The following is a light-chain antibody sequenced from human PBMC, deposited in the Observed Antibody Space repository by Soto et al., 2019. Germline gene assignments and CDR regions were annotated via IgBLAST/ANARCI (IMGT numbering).Light chain of an antibody. CDR3: QQRSNWLT. V-gene: IGKV3-11*01. CDR2: DAS. CDR1: QSVSSY. J-gene: IGKJ1*01. Sequence: IVLTQSPATLSLSPGERATLSCRASQSVSSYLAWYQQKPGQAPRLLIYDASNRATGIPARFSGSGSGTDFTLTISSLEPEDFAVYYCQQRSNWLTFGPGTKV.